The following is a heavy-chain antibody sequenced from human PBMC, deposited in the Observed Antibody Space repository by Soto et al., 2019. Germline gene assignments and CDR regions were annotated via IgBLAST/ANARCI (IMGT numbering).Heavy chain of an antibody. D-gene: IGHD2-21*02. CDR2: ISGSGVST. Sequence: PGGSLRLSCAASGFTFSSYAMSWVRQAPGKGLVWVSAISGSGVSTYYADSVKGRFTISRDNSKNTLYLQMNSLRAEDTAVYYCAKSKHIVVVTATYNFDYWGQGTLVTVSS. CDR1: GFTFSSYA. J-gene: IGHJ4*02. V-gene: IGHV3-23*01. CDR3: AKSKHIVVVTATYNFDY.